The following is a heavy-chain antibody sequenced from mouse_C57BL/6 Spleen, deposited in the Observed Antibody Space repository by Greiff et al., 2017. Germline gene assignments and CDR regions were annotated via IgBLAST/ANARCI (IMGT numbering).Heavy chain of an antibody. V-gene: IGHV5-6*02. CDR3: ARKNYSNNYFDY. Sequence: EVKLVESGGDLVKPGGSLKLSCAASGFTFSSYGMSWVRQTPDKRLEWVATISSGGSYTYYPDRVKGRFTISRENAKKTLYLQKSNLKTEDTAMYYCARKNYSNNYFDYGGQGTTLTVSS. D-gene: IGHD2-5*01. J-gene: IGHJ2*01. CDR2: ISSGGSYT. CDR1: GFTFSSYG.